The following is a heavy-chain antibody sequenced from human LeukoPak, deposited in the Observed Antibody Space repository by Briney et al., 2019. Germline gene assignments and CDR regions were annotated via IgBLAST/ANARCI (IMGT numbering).Heavy chain of an antibody. V-gene: IGHV4-38-2*02. CDR3: ARALVVGAPDY. CDR1: GYSISSGYD. CDR2: IYHSGST. Sequence: SETLSLTCTVSGYSISSGYDWGWIRQPPGKGLEWIGSIYHSGSTYYNPSLKSRVTISVDTSKNQFSLKLSSVTAADTAVYYCARALVVGAPDYWGQGTLVTVSS. D-gene: IGHD1-26*01. J-gene: IGHJ4*02.